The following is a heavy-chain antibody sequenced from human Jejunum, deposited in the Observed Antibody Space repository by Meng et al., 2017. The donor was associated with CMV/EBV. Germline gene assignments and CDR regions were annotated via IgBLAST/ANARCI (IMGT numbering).Heavy chain of an antibody. CDR2: ITGSGGST. D-gene: IGHD3-3*01. CDR1: GFTFSSYA. J-gene: IGHJ5*02. CDR3: ARGSGFLIDA. V-gene: IGHV3-23*01. Sequence: CAASGFTFSSYAMNWVRQAPGKGLEWVSEITGSGGSTYYADSVKGRFTISRDNSKNSLYLQMNSLRAEDTAVYYCARGSGFLIDAWGQGTLVTVSS.